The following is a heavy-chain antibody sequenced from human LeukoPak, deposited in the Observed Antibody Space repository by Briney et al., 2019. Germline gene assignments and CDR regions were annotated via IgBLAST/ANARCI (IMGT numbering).Heavy chain of an antibody. CDR2: INHSGST. CDR1: GGSISSYY. D-gene: IGHD3-3*01. V-gene: IGHV4-34*01. CDR3: ARGLPYYDFWSGPKEEPMDI. J-gene: IGHJ6*03. Sequence: PSETLSLTCTVSGGSISSYYWSWIRQPPGKGLEWIGEINHSGSTNYNPSLKSRVTISVDTSKNQFSLKLSSVTAADTAVYYCARGLPYYDFWSGPKEEPMDIWGKGTTVTVSS.